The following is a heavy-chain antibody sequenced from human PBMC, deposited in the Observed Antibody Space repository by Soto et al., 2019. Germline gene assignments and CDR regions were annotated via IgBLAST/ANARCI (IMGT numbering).Heavy chain of an antibody. Sequence: LSLTCAVSGGSFTSNNWCTWVRQPPGQGLEWIGEIYRTGSTNYNPSLKSRVTISLDRSENQFSLKVTSLTAADTAVYYCASRDPGTSVDYWGQGTLVTVSS. V-gene: IGHV4-4*02. J-gene: IGHJ4*02. CDR2: IYRTGST. D-gene: IGHD1-7*01. CDR1: GGSFTSNNW. CDR3: ASRDPGTSVDY.